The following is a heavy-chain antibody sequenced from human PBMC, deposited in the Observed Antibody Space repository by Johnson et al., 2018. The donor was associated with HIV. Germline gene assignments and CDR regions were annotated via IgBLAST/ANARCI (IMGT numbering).Heavy chain of an antibody. CDR1: GFTSDDYV. Sequence: LGVSCAASGFTSDDYVIHWVRQAPGKGLEWVLGISWNRGSIGYVDSVKGRFTISRDNAKNSLYLQMNSLRDEDTAVYYCVTADRGSAWGQGTTVTVSS. CDR2: ISWNRGSI. D-gene: IGHD1-26*01. J-gene: IGHJ3*01. CDR3: VTADRGSA. V-gene: IGHV3-9*02.